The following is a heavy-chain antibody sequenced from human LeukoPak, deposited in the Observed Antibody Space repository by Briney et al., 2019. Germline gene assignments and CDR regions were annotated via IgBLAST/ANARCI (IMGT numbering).Heavy chain of an antibody. D-gene: IGHD2-15*01. Sequence: GGSLRLSCAASGVTFSSYWINWVRQPPGKGLEWVSSISSSSSYIYYADSVKGRFTISRDNAKNSLYLQMNSLRAEDTAVYYCARDSPYSDAFDIWGQGTMVTVSS. J-gene: IGHJ3*02. CDR2: ISSSSSYI. CDR1: GVTFSSYW. V-gene: IGHV3-21*01. CDR3: ARDSPYSDAFDI.